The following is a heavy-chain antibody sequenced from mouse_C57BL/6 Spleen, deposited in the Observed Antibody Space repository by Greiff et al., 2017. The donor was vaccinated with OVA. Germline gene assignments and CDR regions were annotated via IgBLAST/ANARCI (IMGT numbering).Heavy chain of an antibody. CDR3: AKNPLGQGYFDV. J-gene: IGHJ1*03. CDR2: IWGGGST. D-gene: IGHD4-1*01. Sequence: VQLQESGPGLVAPSQSLSITCTVSGFSLTSYGVSWVRQPPGKGLEWLGVIWGGGSTNYYSDTITRLGISTDNSKSQDFLKLNSLQTDVTATYTSAKNPLGQGYFDVWGTGTTVTVSS. CDR1: GFSLTSYG. V-gene: IGHV2-3*01.